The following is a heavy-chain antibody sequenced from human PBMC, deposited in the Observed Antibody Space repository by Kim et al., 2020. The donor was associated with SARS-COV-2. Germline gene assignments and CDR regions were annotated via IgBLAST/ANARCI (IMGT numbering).Heavy chain of an antibody. Sequence: GGSLRLSCTVSGFTFSSYVLHWVRQAPGKGLEWVAVMSTDGGLKYYADSVKGRFTISRDNSKDTLYLQMNSLRVEDTAVYYCARDPIPARPDYLDYWGQGTLVTVSA. V-gene: IGHV3-30*04. D-gene: IGHD6-6*01. J-gene: IGHJ4*02. CDR1: GFTFSSYV. CDR2: MSTDGGLK. CDR3: ARDPIPARPDYLDY.